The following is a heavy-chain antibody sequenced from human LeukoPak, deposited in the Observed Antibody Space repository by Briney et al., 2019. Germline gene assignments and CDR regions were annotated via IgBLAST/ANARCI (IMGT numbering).Heavy chain of an antibody. V-gene: IGHV3-23*01. CDR1: GFTFSSYA. CDR3: SASGSYYEPFDY. CDR2: ISGSGGST. J-gene: IGHJ4*02. Sequence: GGSLRLPCAASGFTFSSYAMSWVRQAPGKGLEWVSAISGSGGSTYYADSVKGRFTISRDNSKNTLYLQMNSLRAEDTAVYYCSASGSYYEPFDYWGQGTLVTVSS. D-gene: IGHD1-26*01.